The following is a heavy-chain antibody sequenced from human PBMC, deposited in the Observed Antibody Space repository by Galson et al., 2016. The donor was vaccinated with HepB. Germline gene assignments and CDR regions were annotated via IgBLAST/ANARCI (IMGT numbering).Heavy chain of an antibody. J-gene: IGHJ4*02. CDR2: SDESNE. D-gene: IGHD3-22*01. CDR1: GFTFSNYG. Sequence: SLRLSCAASGFTFSNYGIHWVRHAPGKGLEWVAWSDESNEYYADPVKGRFTISRDNSEKTVYLQMNSLRAEDTALYYCARSSGYHHGLLHYWGQGTLVTVSS. V-gene: IGHV3-33*01. CDR3: ARSSGYHHGLLHY.